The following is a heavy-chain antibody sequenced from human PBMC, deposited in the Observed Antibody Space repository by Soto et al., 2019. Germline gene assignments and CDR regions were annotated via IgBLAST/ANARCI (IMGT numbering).Heavy chain of an antibody. CDR1: GYTFTSYG. Sequence: AAVKVSCKASGYTFTSYGISWVRQAPGQGLGGMGWISAYNGNTNYAQKLQGRVTMTTDTSTSTAYMELRVLRSDATALYYCARDGARYYDILTCYYTFDYWGQGTLVTVSS. J-gene: IGHJ4*02. D-gene: IGHD3-9*01. V-gene: IGHV1-18*04. CDR2: ISAYNGNT. CDR3: ARDGARYYDILTCYYTFDY.